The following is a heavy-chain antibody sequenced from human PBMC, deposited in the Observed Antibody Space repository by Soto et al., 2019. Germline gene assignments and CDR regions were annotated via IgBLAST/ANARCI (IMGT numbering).Heavy chain of an antibody. Sequence: PSETLSLTCTVSGGSLRSYSWSWIRQSPGKGLEWIGYVYSGGGTNYSPSFMGRVTISVDTTDNQFSLKLNSVTAADTAVYYCAREETPMSPHYFYYGMDVWGQGTTVTVSS. CDR3: AREETPMSPHYFYYGMDV. CDR2: VYSGGGT. V-gene: IGHV4-59*01. CDR1: GGSLRSYS. J-gene: IGHJ6*02. D-gene: IGHD3-9*01.